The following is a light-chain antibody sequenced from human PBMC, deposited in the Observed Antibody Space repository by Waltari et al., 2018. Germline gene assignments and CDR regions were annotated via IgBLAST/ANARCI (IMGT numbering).Light chain of an antibody. CDR2: LGS. CDR1: QSLVHSNTYSY. J-gene: IGKJ1*01. Sequence: DILMTQSPLSLPVPPGEPASISFRSRQSLVHSNTYSYLDWYLHKRGQSPQLLIHLGSNRASGVPDRCRGSGSGTEFTLNISRVEAEDVGIYYCMQSLQTPLTFGQGTKVEIK. CDR3: MQSLQTPLT. V-gene: IGKV2-28*01.